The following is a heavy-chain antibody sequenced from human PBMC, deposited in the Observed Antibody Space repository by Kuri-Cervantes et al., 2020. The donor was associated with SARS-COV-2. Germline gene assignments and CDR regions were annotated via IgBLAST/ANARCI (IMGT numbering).Heavy chain of an antibody. V-gene: IGHV4-34*01. CDR3: ARPNIKQWLVLFGTGSAFDI. Sequence: ESLKISCAVYGVSFSGYYWSWIRQPPGKGLEWIGEINHSGSTNYNPSLKSRVTISVDTSKNQFSLKLSSVTAADTAVYYCARPNIKQWLVLFGTGSAFDIWGQGTTVTVSS. CDR2: INHSGST. J-gene: IGHJ3*02. CDR1: GVSFSGYY. D-gene: IGHD6-19*01.